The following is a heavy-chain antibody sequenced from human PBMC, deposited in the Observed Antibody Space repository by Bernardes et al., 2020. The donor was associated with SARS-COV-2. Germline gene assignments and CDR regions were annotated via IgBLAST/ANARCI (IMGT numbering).Heavy chain of an antibody. J-gene: IGHJ6*02. D-gene: IGHD3-10*01. CDR3: ARDGGPGSFEPPYYYGMDV. CDR2: ISYDGSNK. Sequence: GGSLRLSCAASGFTFSSYAMHWVRQAPGKGLEWVAVISYDGSNKYYADSVKGRFTISRDNSKNTLYLQMNSLRAEDTAVYYCARDGGPGSFEPPYYYGMDVWGQGTTVTVSS. CDR1: GFTFSSYA. V-gene: IGHV3-30-3*01.